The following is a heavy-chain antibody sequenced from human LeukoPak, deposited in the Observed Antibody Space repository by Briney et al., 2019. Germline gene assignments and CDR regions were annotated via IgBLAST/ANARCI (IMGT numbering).Heavy chain of an antibody. J-gene: IGHJ5*02. CDR2: IIPIFGTA. CDR1: GGTFSSYV. V-gene: IGHV1-69*13. CDR3: ARVNTSITIFGVVTRSPWFDP. D-gene: IGHD3-3*01. Sequence: SVKVSCKASGGTFSSYVISWVRQAPGQGLEWMGGIIPIFGTANYAQKFQGRVTITADESTSTAYMELSSLRSEDTAVYYYARVNTSITIFGVVTRSPWFDPWGQGTLVTVSS.